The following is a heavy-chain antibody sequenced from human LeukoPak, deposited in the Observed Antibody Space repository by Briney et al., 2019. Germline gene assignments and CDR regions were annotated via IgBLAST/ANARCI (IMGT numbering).Heavy chain of an antibody. CDR2: IRSIDSTT. CDR1: GFSFSRYG. Sequence: GGSLRLSCAASGFSFSRYGMKWVRQAPGKGREWLSYIRSIDSTTYYADSVKGRFTISRDNAKNSLYLQMDSLRVEDTAVYYCAKRADSSAHSFDYWGQGTLVTVSS. J-gene: IGHJ4*02. V-gene: IGHV3-48*04. D-gene: IGHD3-22*01. CDR3: AKRADSSAHSFDY.